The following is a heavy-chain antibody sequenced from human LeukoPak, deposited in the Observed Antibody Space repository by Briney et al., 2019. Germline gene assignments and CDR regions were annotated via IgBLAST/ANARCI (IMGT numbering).Heavy chain of an antibody. V-gene: IGHV3-53*04. Sequence: PGGSLRLSCAASGFTVSSNYMSWVRQAPGKGQEWVSIIYSDSTHYADSVKGRFTISRHNSKNTLYLQMNSLRPEDTAVYYCARLGPNDSSGYYYGFDPWGQGTLVTVSS. CDR2: IYSDST. J-gene: IGHJ5*02. CDR1: GFTVSSNY. CDR3: ARLGPNDSSGYYYGFDP. D-gene: IGHD3-22*01.